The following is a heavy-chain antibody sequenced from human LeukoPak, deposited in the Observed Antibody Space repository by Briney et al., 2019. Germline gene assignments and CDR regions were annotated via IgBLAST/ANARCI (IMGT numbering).Heavy chain of an antibody. D-gene: IGHD3-3*01. J-gene: IGHJ4*02. Sequence: GASVKVSCKTSGYTFTSHSITWVRQAPGQGLEWMGWISAYNGDTKYAQSLQGRVTMTTDTSTSTGYMELRSLRYDDTAVYYCARGTVFGVVIIQYAFDYWGQGTLVTVSS. CDR3: ARGTVFGVVIIQYAFDY. CDR2: ISAYNGDT. V-gene: IGHV1-18*01. CDR1: GYTFTSHS.